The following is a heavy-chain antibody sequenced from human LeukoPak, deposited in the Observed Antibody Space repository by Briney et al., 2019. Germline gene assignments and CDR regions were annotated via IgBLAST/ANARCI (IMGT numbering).Heavy chain of an antibody. D-gene: IGHD1-26*01. V-gene: IGHV1-18*01. J-gene: IGHJ3*02. CDR2: ISAYNGNT. Sequence: ASVKVSCKASGYTFTSYGVSWVRQAPGQGLEWMGWISAYNGNTNYAQKFQGRVTITTDESTSTAYMKLSGLRSEDTAVYYCASGVGATYLNAFDIWGQGTMVTVSS. CDR3: ASGVGATYLNAFDI. CDR1: GYTFTSYG.